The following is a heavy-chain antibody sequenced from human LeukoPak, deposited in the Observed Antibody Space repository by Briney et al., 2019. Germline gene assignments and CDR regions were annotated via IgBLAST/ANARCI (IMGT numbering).Heavy chain of an antibody. CDR1: GGSISSGDYY. CDR3: ARDTVGKIAAAGTGRFDY. J-gene: IGHJ4*02. CDR2: IYYSGST. V-gene: IGHV4-30-4*08. Sequence: PAETLSLTCTVSGGSISSGDYYWSWIRHPPGKGLEWWGYIYYSGSTFYTPSLKSRVPITVDTSKKQFSLNLSSVTAAETAVYDCARDTVGKIAAAGTGRFDYWGQGTLVTVSS. D-gene: IGHD6-13*01.